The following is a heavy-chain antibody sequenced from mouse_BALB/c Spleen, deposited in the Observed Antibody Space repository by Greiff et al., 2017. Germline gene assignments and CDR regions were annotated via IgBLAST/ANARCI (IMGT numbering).Heavy chain of an antibody. CDR3: AIDMYASSSSYFDY. Sequence: QVQLQQSGAELARPGASVKMSCKASGYTFTSYTMHWVKQRPGQGLEWIGYINPSSGYTNYNQKFKDKATLTADKSSSTAYMQLSSLTSEDSAVYYSAIDMYASSSSYFDYWGQGTTLTVSS. CDR1: GYTFTSYT. J-gene: IGHJ2*01. V-gene: IGHV1-4*01. CDR2: INPSSGYT. D-gene: IGHD1-1*01.